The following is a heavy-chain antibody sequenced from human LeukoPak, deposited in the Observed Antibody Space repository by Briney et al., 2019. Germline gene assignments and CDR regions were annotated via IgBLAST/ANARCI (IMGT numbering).Heavy chain of an antibody. CDR3: AREYYYGSGSYSLDY. CDR1: GFTVSSNY. CDR2: IYSGGST. V-gene: IGHV3-66*01. J-gene: IGHJ4*02. Sequence: PGGSLRLSCAASGFTVSSNYMSWVRQAPGKGLEWVSVIYSGGSTYYADSVNGRFTISRDNSKNTLYLQMNSLRAEDTAVYYCAREYYYGSGSYSLDYWGQGTLVTVSS. D-gene: IGHD3-10*01.